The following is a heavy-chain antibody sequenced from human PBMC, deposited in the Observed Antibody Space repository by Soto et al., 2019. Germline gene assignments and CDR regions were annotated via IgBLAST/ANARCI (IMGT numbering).Heavy chain of an antibody. D-gene: IGHD3-22*01. V-gene: IGHV3-20*04. CDR3: ARESGYDSSGYYRNFDY. CDR1: GFNFDDFG. Sequence: GGLRLFRAAFGFNFDDFGISWVPPASGEGLEWVSGINWNGGSTGYADSVKGRFTISRDNAKNSLYLQMNSLRAEDTALYYCARESGYDSSGYYRNFDYWGQGTLVTVSS. J-gene: IGHJ4*02. CDR2: INWNGGST.